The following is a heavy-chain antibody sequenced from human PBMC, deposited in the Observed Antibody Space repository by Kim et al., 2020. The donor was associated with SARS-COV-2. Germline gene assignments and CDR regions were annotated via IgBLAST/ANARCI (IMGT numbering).Heavy chain of an antibody. J-gene: IGHJ3*02. V-gene: IGHV3-48*03. Sequence: YADAVKGRFTNSRDNAKKPLYLQMNNLGAGDTAVYYCAREASSGQDAFNIWGQGTMVTVSS. CDR3: AREASSGQDAFNI. D-gene: IGHD1-26*01.